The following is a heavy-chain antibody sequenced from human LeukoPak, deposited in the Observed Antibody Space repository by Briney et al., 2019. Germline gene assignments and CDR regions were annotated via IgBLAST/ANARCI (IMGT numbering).Heavy chain of an antibody. CDR1: GFNFRDHW. CDR3: VKNDGWFHLAQ. D-gene: IGHD6-19*01. CDR2: IKNDGSET. J-gene: IGHJ4*02. V-gene: IGHV3-7*03. Sequence: GGSLGLSCAVSGFNFRDHWMDWVRQAPGKGLEWVGHIKNDGSETYYLDSLKGRFSISRDNTNNALYLQMNSLRVEDTAVYYCVKNDGWFHLAQWGQGTLVTVSS.